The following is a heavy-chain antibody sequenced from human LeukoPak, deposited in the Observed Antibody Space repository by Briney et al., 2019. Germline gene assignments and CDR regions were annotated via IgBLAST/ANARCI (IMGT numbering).Heavy chain of an antibody. Sequence: ASVKVSCKTSGYAFIDYYMHWVRQAPGQGLEWMGWMNPNSGGTNYAQKFQGRVTMTRDTSINTVYMEVTRLRSDDTAVYYCARVWGSVSTPTWFDYWGQGTLVTVSS. V-gene: IGHV1-2*02. CDR3: ARVWGSVSTPTWFDY. CDR2: MNPNSGGT. CDR1: GYAFIDYY. J-gene: IGHJ4*02. D-gene: IGHD3-10*01.